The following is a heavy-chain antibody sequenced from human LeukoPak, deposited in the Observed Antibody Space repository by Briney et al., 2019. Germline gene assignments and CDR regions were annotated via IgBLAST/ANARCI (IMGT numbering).Heavy chain of an antibody. Sequence: SETLSLACTVSGDSVSSDSYWSWIRQPPGKGLEWIGYIYYSGSTNYNPSLKSRVTISVDTSKNQFSLKLRSVTAADTAVYYCARRIMMVRSDAFHIWGQGTVVTVSS. V-gene: IGHV4-61*01. CDR2: IYYSGST. J-gene: IGHJ3*02. CDR1: GDSVSSDSY. CDR3: ARRIMMVRSDAFHI. D-gene: IGHD3-10*01.